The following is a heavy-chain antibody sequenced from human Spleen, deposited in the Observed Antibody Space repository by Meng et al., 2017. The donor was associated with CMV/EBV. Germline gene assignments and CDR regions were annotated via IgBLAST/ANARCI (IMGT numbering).Heavy chain of an antibody. J-gene: IGHJ5*02. CDR3: ARGEPYYYDSSGYLSGWFDP. CDR2: INHSGST. Sequence: QVQLQQWVSGLLKPSEALSLTCAVYGGSFSGYYWSWIRQPPGKGLEWIGEINHSGSTNYNPSLKSRVTISVDTSKNQFSLKLSSVTAADTAVYYCARGEPYYYDSSGYLSGWFDPWGQGTLVTVSS. D-gene: IGHD3-22*01. V-gene: IGHV4-34*01. CDR1: GGSFSGYY.